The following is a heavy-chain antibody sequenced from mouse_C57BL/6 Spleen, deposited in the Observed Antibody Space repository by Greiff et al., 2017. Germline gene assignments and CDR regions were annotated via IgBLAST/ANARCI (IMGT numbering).Heavy chain of an antibody. D-gene: IGHD2-5*01. CDR2: IDPSDSYT. V-gene: IGHV1-50*01. J-gene: IGHJ2*01. Sequence: QVQLQQPGAELVKPGASVKLSCKASGYTFTSYWMQWVKQRPGQGLEWIGEIDPSDSYTNYNQKFKGKATLTVDTSSSTAYMQLSSLTSEDSAVYYCARGGYSKRDYWGQGTTLTVSS. CDR1: GYTFTSYW. CDR3: ARGGYSKRDY.